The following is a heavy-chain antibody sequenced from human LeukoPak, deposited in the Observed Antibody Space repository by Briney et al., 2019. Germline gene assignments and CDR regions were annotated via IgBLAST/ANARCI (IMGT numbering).Heavy chain of an antibody. CDR1: GFTFSSYA. V-gene: IGHV3-30*04. D-gene: IGHD3-10*01. CDR3: CSGPHYYYMDV. CDR2: ISYDGSNK. Sequence: GGSLRLSCAASGFTFSSYAMHWVRQAPGKGLEWVAVISYDGSNKYYADSVKGRFTISRDNSKNTLYLQMNSLRAEDTAVYYCCSGPHYYYMDVWGKGTTVTASS. J-gene: IGHJ6*03.